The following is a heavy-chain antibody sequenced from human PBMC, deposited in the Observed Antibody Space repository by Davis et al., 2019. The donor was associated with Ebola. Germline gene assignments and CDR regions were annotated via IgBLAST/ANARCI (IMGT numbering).Heavy chain of an antibody. Sequence: SETLSLTCTVSGGSISSYYWSWIRQPPGKGLEWIGYIYYSGSTNYNPSLKSRVTISVDTSKNQFSLKLSSVTAADTAVYYCARHHQSGYSYGYLAGYYYGMDVLGQGTTVTVSS. CDR3: ARHHQSGYSYGYLAGYYYGMDV. D-gene: IGHD5-18*01. V-gene: IGHV4-59*08. CDR2: IYYSGST. J-gene: IGHJ6*02. CDR1: GGSISSYY.